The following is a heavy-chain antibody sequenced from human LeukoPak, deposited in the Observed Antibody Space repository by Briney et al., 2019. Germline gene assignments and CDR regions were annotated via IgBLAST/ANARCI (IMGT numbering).Heavy chain of an antibody. J-gene: IGHJ5*01. V-gene: IGHV3-66*01. D-gene: IGHD1-26*01. CDR3: VRGPSGNPTDS. Sequence: PGGSLRLSCAASGFSVGGYYMSWVRQAPEKGLEWVSVTWTAGSSNYAASVEGRFTVSRDNSKNTLSLQMNSLRDEDTAVYYCVRGPSGNPTDSWGQETLVTVSS. CDR2: TWTAGSS. CDR1: GFSVGGYY.